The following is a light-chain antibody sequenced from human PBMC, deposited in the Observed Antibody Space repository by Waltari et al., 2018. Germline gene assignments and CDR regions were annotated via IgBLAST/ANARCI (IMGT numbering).Light chain of an antibody. CDR2: EDN. J-gene: IGLJ3*02. CDR3: QSYDSSSCV. CDR1: SGSIASNY. Sequence: NFMLTQPHSVSESPGKTVTISCTGSSGSIASNYVQWYQQRPGSAPTTVFYEDNQRPSGVPDRFSGSIDSSSNSAYLTIAGLKTEDEADYYCQSYDSSSCVFGGGTKLTVL. V-gene: IGLV6-57*02.